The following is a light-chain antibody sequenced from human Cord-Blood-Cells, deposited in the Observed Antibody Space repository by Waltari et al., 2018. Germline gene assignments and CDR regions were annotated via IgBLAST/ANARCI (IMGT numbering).Light chain of an antibody. CDR3: CSYAGSSTFVV. J-gene: IGLJ2*01. Sequence: QFALTLPASVSGSPGQSITISCTGTSSDVGMYTLFSWYQQHPGKAPKLMIYSGSKRPSGVSNRFSGSKSGNTASLTISGLQAEDEADYYCCSYAGSSTFVVFGGGTKLTVL. CDR2: SGS. CDR1: SSDVGMYTL. V-gene: IGLV2-23*03.